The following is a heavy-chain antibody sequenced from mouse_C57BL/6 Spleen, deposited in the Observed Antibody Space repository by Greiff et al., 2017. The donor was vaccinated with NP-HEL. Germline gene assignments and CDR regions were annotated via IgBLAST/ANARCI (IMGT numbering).Heavy chain of an antibody. V-gene: IGHV1-53*01. CDR3: ATLNYGSSFYYAMDY. J-gene: IGHJ4*01. Sequence: VQLQESGTELVKPGASVKLSCKASGYTFTSYWMHWVKQRPGQGLEWIGNINPSNGGTNYNEKFKSKATLTVDKSSSTAYMQLSSLTSEDSAVYYCATLNYGSSFYYAMDYWGQGTSVTVSS. D-gene: IGHD1-1*01. CDR2: INPSNGGT. CDR1: GYTFTSYW.